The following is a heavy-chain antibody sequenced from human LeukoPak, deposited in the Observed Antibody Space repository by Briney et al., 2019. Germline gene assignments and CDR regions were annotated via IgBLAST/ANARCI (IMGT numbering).Heavy chain of an antibody. V-gene: IGHV3-30*18. CDR2: ISYDGSNK. J-gene: IGHJ4*02. Sequence: TGRSLRLSCAASGFTFSSYGMHWVRQAPGKGLEWVAVISYDGSNKYYADSVKGRFTISRDNSKNTLYLQMNSLRAEDTAVYYCAKDFATWFGELSLDYWGQGTLVTVSS. CDR1: GFTFSSYG. D-gene: IGHD3-10*01. CDR3: AKDFATWFGELSLDY.